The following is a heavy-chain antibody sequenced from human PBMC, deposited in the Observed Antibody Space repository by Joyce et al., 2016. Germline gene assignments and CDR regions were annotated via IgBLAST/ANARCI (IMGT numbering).Heavy chain of an antibody. D-gene: IGHD3-10*01. CDR3: ALVRRATDYYYGMDI. CDR2: IFSNDEK. CDR1: GFSLNNVRMG. V-gene: IGHV2-26*01. J-gene: IGHJ6*02. Sequence: QVTLKESGPVLVKPTETLTLTCTVSGFSLNNVRMGVSWIRQPPGKAPEWLAHIFSNDEKSYRTSLKSRVAISQDTSKSQVVLMMTDMDPVDTATYYCALVRRATDYYYGMDIWGQGTTVIVSS.